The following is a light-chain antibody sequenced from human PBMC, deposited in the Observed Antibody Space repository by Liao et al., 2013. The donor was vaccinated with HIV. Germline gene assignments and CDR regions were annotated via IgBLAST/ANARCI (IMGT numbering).Light chain of an antibody. Sequence: SYELTQPPSVSVSPGQTATITCSGDKLGYKFASWYQQKPGQSPVLVIYQDIQRPSGIPERFSGSNSGNTATLTISGTQAVDEADYYCQSWDSTSYVFGPGTKVTV. CDR2: QDI. CDR3: QSWDSTSYV. CDR1: KLGYKF. J-gene: IGLJ1*01. V-gene: IGLV3-1*01.